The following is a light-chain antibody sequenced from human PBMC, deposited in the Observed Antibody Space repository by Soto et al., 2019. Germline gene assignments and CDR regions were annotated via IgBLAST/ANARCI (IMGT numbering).Light chain of an antibody. Sequence: ETVMTQSPATLPVSPGERATLSCKASQSVRSNLAWYQQKPGQAPRLLFYGASTRATGVPARFSGSGSGTEFTLTINSLQSEDFALYYCQEYDSWPPYTFGQGTKVEIK. J-gene: IGKJ2*01. V-gene: IGKV3-15*01. CDR1: QSVRSN. CDR2: GAS. CDR3: QEYDSWPPYT.